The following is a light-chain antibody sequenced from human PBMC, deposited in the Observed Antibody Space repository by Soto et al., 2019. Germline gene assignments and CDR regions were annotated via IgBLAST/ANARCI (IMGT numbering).Light chain of an antibody. Sequence: DIQMTQSPSTLSASVGDRVTITCRASQSISSWLAWDQQKPGKAPKLLIYKASSLESGVPSRFSGSGSGTEFTLTISSLQPDDFATYYCQQYNSWWTFGQGTKLEI. CDR1: QSISSW. CDR2: KAS. V-gene: IGKV1-5*03. J-gene: IGKJ2*02. CDR3: QQYNSWWT.